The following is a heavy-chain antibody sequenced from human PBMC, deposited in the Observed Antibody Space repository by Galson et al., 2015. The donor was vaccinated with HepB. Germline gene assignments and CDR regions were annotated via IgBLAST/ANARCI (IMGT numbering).Heavy chain of an antibody. Sequence: SLRLSCAASGFTVSSNYMDWVRQPPGKGLEWVGRTRNKANSYTTVYAASVKDRFTISRDDSKNSLYLQMNSLKTEDTAVYYCARALRYSGRSYDDYWGQGTLVTVSS. J-gene: IGHJ4*02. V-gene: IGHV3-72*01. CDR2: TRNKANSYTT. D-gene: IGHD1-26*01. CDR3: ARALRYSGRSYDDY. CDR1: GFTVSSNY.